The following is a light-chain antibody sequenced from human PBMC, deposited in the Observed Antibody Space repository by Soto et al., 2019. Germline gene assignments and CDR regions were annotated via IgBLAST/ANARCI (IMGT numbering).Light chain of an antibody. J-gene: IGKJ1*01. Sequence: EVVLTQSPGTLSLSPGERATLSCRASQSVSSRLAWYQRKPGQAPSLLISGASFRAPGTPDRFSGSGSGTDFTLTISSLQPEDFATYYCQQSYSTLTWTFGQGTMVDIK. CDR1: QSVSSR. CDR2: GAS. CDR3: QQSYSTLTWT. V-gene: IGKV3-20*01.